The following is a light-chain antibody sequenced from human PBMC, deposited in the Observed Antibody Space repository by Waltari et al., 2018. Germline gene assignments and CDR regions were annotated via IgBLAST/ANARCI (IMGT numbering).Light chain of an antibody. V-gene: IGKV1-6*01. CDR3: LQDYNYPWT. CDR2: AAS. CDR1: QGIRND. J-gene: IGKJ1*01. Sequence: AIQMTQSPSSLSASVGDRVPITCRASQGIRNDLGWYQQQPGKAPKALIYAASNLQSGVPSRFGGSGSGADFTLTISSLQPEDFATYFCLQDYNYPWTFGQGTKVEIK.